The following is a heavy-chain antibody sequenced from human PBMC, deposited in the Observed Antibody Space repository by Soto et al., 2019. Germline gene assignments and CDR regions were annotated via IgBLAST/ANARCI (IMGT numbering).Heavy chain of an antibody. J-gene: IGHJ5*02. CDR1: GGSISNYY. CDR3: AGSTGWYWFDP. Sequence: QVQLQESGPGLVRPSETLSLTCTVSGGSISNYYWSWIRQPPGKGLEWIASIHYSGRTNYNPSLKSRFTVSVDTSKNQFSLKLSSVTAADTAVYYCAGSTGWYWFDPWGQGTLVTVSS. CDR2: IHYSGRT. V-gene: IGHV4-59*08. D-gene: IGHD6-19*01.